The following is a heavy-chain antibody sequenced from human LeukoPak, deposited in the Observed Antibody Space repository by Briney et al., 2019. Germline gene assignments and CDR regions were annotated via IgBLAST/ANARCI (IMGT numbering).Heavy chain of an antibody. CDR2: IYYSGST. CDR1: GGSISSGDYY. J-gene: IGHJ5*02. V-gene: IGHV4-30-4*01. CDR3: ARVEPGIAAAGVDP. Sequence: PSETLSLTCTVSGGSISSGDYYWSRIRQPPGKGLEWIGYIYYSGSTYYNPSLKSRVTISVDTSKNQFSPKLSSVTAADTAVYYCARVEPGIAAAGVDPWGQGTLVTVSS. D-gene: IGHD6-13*01.